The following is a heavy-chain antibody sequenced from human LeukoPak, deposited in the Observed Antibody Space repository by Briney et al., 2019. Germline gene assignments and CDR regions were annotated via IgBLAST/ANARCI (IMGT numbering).Heavy chain of an antibody. J-gene: IGHJ5*02. Sequence: SVKVSCKASGGTFSSYAISWVRQAPGQGLEWMGGIIPIFGTANYAQKFQGRVTITTDESTSTAYMELSSLGSEDTAVYYCAREYYYDSSGYYSWFDPWGQGTLVTVSS. D-gene: IGHD3-22*01. CDR3: AREYYYDSSGYYSWFDP. V-gene: IGHV1-69*05. CDR2: IIPIFGTA. CDR1: GGTFSSYA.